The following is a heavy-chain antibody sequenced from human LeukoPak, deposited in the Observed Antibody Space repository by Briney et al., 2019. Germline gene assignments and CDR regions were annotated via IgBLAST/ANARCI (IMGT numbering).Heavy chain of an antibody. Sequence: ASVKVSCKVFGYTFTGLSMHWVRQAPGKGLEWMGSFDPEDGETTYAQKVQGRVTMTEDTSTDTGYLELTNLRSEDTATYYCAMSRSWYYFDYWGQGTLVTVSS. J-gene: IGHJ4*02. CDR1: GYTFTGLS. CDR3: AMSRSWYYFDY. V-gene: IGHV1-24*01. D-gene: IGHD3-10*01. CDR2: FDPEDGET.